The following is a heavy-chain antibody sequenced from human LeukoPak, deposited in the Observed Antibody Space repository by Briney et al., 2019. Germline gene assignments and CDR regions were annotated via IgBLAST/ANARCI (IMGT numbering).Heavy chain of an antibody. CDR2: ISGSGGST. J-gene: IGHJ3*02. CDR3: AREGDGITGTENAFDI. V-gene: IGHV3-23*01. D-gene: IGHD1-7*01. CDR1: GFTFSSYA. Sequence: PGGSLRLSCAASGFTFSSYAMSWVRQAPGKGLEWVSAISGSGGSTYYADSVKGRFTISRDNAKNSLYLQMNSLRAEDTAVYYCAREGDGITGTENAFDIWGQGTMVTVSS.